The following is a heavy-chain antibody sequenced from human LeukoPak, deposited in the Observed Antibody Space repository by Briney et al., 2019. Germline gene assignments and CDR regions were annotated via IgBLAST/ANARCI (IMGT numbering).Heavy chain of an antibody. V-gene: IGHV4-34*01. CDR1: GGSFSGYY. CDR3: ARDLGVAEAGSLDY. CDR2: VNHSGST. Sequence: ASETLSLTCAVYGGSFSGYYWSWIRQPPGKGLEWIGEVNHSGSTNYNPSLKSRVTISVDTSKSQFSLKLSSVTAADTAVYYCARDLGVAEAGSLDYWGQGTLVTVSS. D-gene: IGHD6-19*01. J-gene: IGHJ4*02.